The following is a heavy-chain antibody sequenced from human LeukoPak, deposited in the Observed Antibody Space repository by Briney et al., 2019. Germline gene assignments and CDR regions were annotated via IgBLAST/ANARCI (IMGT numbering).Heavy chain of an antibody. CDR2: ISSSGSTI. D-gene: IGHD6-13*01. V-gene: IGHV3-48*03. CDR1: GFSFSSYE. J-gene: IGHJ4*02. Sequence: WGSLRLSCAASGFSFSSYEMNWVRQAPGKGLEWVSYISSSGSTIYYADSVNGRFTISRDSAKNSLYLQMNSLRAEDTAVYYCARVLRGQQLDHWGQGTLVTVSS. CDR3: ARVLRGQQLDH.